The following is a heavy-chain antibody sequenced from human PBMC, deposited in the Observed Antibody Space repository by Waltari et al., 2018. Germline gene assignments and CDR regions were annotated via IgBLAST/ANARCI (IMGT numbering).Heavy chain of an antibody. Sequence: VQLAESGGGLVHPGGALRLSCATSGFAFHVYDMHWVRQVAGKGLESGSVIGVDTTNTHDADSVKGRFTISRDNAKNSLSLQRKSLGVEDTAVYYGARGVRAGDGLDSWGQGVVVTVSS. D-gene: IGHD3-16*01. CDR3: ARGVRAGDGLDS. CDR2: IGVDTTNT. CDR1: GFAFHVYD. J-gene: IGHJ4*03. V-gene: IGHV3-11*05.